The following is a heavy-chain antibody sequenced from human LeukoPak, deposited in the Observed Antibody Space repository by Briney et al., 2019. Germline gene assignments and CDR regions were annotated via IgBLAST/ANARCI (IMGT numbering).Heavy chain of an antibody. CDR3: ARLNLEYLYSSGPNDY. Sequence: SETLSLTCNVSGGSISSSSYYWSWIRQPPGKGREGVGSIYYSGSTYYNASLKSRVTISVDTSKNQFSLKLNSVTPADTAVYYCARLNLEYLYSSGPNDYWGQGTLVTVSS. D-gene: IGHD3-10*01. J-gene: IGHJ4*02. CDR2: IYYSGST. V-gene: IGHV4-39*07. CDR1: GGSISSSSYY.